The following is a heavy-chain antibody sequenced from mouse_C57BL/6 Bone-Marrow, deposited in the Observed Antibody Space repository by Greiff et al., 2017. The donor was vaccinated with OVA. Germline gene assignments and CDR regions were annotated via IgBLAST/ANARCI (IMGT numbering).Heavy chain of an antibody. Sequence: EVKLEESGEGLVKPGGSLKLSCAASGFTFSSYAMSWVRQTPEKRLEWVAYISSGGDYIYYADTVKGRFTISRDNARNTLYLQMSSLKSEDTAMYYCTRDISPNWDAWFAYWGQGTLVTVSA. J-gene: IGHJ3*01. V-gene: IGHV5-9-1*02. D-gene: IGHD4-1*01. CDR1: GFTFSSYA. CDR2: ISSGGDYI. CDR3: TRDISPNWDAWFAY.